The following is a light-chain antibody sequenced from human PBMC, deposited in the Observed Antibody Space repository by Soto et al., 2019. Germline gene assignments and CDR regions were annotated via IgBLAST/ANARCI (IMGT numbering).Light chain of an antibody. CDR1: QSVNSRY. V-gene: IGKV3-20*01. CDR2: GAS. Sequence: ENLLTQSPGTLSLSPGERATLSCRASQSVNSRYLAWYQQKPGQAPRLFIYGASNRATGIPDRFSGSGSGTDFPLTISRLEPEDFEVYYCQHYGNSPFTFGPGTKVEIK. CDR3: QHYGNSPFT. J-gene: IGKJ3*01.